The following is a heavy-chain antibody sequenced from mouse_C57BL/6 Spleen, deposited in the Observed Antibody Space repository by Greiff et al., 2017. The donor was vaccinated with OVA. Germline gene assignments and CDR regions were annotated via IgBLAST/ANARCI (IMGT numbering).Heavy chain of an antibody. CDR2: IFPGSGST. V-gene: IGHV1-75*01. CDR3: AREGDSSGYVAMDY. Sequence: QVQLKQSGPELVKPGASVKISCKASGYTFTDYYINWVKQRPGQGLAWIGWIFPGSGSTYYNEKFKGKATLTVDKSSSTAYMLLSSLTSEDSAVYFCAREGDSSGYVAMDYWGQGTSVTVSS. J-gene: IGHJ4*01. CDR1: GYTFTDYY. D-gene: IGHD3-2*02.